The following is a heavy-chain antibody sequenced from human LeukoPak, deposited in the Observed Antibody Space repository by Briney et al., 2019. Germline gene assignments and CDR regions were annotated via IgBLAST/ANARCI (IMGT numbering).Heavy chain of an antibody. J-gene: IGHJ4*02. CDR2: ISYDGNNK. V-gene: IGHV3-30*18. Sequence: GESLRLSCAASGFTFSSYGMHWVRQAPGKGLEWVATISYDGNNKYTADSVKGRFTISRDNSKNTLYLLSNSLRVEDTAVYYCVKGQPGSELRLFDYWGQGTLVTVSS. CDR3: VKGQPGSELRLFDY. D-gene: IGHD3-3*01. CDR1: GFTFSSYG.